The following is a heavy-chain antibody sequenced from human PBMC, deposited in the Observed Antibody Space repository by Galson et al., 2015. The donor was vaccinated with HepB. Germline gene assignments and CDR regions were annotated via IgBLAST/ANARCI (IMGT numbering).Heavy chain of an antibody. CDR1: GFTFSSYN. CDR2: INHSGST. CDR3: ATYKRVGRYFDY. D-gene: IGHD3-10*01. Sequence: LRLSCAGSGFTFSSYNMNWIRQSPGKGLEWIGEINHSGSTNYNPSLKSRVTISVDTSKNQFSLNLSSVTAADTAMYYCATYKRVGRYFDYWGQGTLVTVSS. J-gene: IGHJ4*02. V-gene: IGHV4-34*08.